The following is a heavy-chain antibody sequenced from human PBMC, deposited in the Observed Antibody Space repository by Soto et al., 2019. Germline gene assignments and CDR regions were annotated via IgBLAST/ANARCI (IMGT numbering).Heavy chain of an antibody. J-gene: IGHJ5*02. Sequence: SAPLSLTCAVSGFSISSGYFWGWIRQPPGKGPEWLGSIYHSGTTYYNPSVKGRVTISVDTSKNQFSLKMSSVTAADTAVYYCARDSSGYYWFDPWGQGTLVTVSS. CDR2: IYHSGTT. V-gene: IGHV4-38-2*02. D-gene: IGHD3-22*01. CDR1: GFSISSGYF. CDR3: ARDSSGYYWFDP.